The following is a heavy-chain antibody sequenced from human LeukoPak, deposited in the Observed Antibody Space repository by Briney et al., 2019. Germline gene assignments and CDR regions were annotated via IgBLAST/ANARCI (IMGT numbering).Heavy chain of an antibody. Sequence: ASVKVSCKASGYTFTSYYMHWVRQAPGQGLEWMGIINPSGGSTSYAQKFLGRVTMTGDTSTSTVYMELSSLRSEDTAVYYCARFPASSSWYKGELFDYWGQGTLVTVSS. CDR1: GYTFTSYY. V-gene: IGHV1-46*01. CDR2: INPSGGST. D-gene: IGHD6-13*01. J-gene: IGHJ4*02. CDR3: ARFPASSSWYKGELFDY.